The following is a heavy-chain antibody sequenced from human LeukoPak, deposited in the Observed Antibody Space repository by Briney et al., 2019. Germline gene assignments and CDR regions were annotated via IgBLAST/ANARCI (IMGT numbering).Heavy chain of an antibody. J-gene: IGHJ4*02. Sequence: LSETLSLTCTVSGGSISSGDYYWSWIRQPPGKGLEWIGYIYYSGSTYYNPSLKSRVTISVDTSKNQFSLKLSSVTAADTAVYYCARHNGDFYFDYWGQGTLVTVSS. D-gene: IGHD4-17*01. CDR2: IYYSGST. V-gene: IGHV4-30-4*08. CDR1: GGSISSGDYY. CDR3: ARHNGDFYFDY.